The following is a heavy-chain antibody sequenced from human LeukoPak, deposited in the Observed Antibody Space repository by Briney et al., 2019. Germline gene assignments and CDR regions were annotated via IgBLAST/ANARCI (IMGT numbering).Heavy chain of an antibody. CDR1: GFTFSSYA. D-gene: IGHD3-22*01. CDR2: ISYDGSNK. V-gene: IGHV3-30*03. J-gene: IGHJ5*02. CDR3: ARGRTYYYDSCGP. Sequence: TGGSLRLSCAASGFTFSSYAMSWVRQAPGKGLEWVALISYDGSNKYYADSVKGRFTISRDNSKNTLYLQMNSLGPEDTAVYYCARGRTYYYDSCGPWGQGTQVTVSS.